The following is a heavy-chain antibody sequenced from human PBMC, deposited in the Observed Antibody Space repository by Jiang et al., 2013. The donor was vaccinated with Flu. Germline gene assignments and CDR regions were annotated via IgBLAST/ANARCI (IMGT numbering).Heavy chain of an antibody. D-gene: IGHD3-22*01. CDR3: ARGAMDYYDSSGLDY. V-gene: IGHV4-59*08. CDR1: GGSISSYY. CDR2: IYYSGST. J-gene: IGHJ4*02. Sequence: GLVKPSETLSLTCTVSGGSISSYYWSWIRQPPGKGLEWIGYIYYSGSTNYNPSLKSRVTISVDTSKNQFSLKLSSVTAADTAVYYCARGAMDYYDSSGLDYWGQGTLVTVSS.